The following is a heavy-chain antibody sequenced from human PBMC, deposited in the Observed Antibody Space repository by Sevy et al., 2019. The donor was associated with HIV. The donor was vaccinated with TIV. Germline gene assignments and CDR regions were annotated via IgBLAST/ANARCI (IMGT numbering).Heavy chain of an antibody. Sequence: GGSLRLSCAASGFTFSNAWMSWVRQAPGKGLEWVGRIKGKIYDGTIDYAAPVKGRFSISRDDSKNTLYLQMNSLKTEDTAVYFCTTASWSQEDYYNYWGQGTLVTVSS. CDR3: TTASWSQEDYYNY. CDR2: IKGKIYDGTI. V-gene: IGHV3-15*01. CDR1: GFTFSNAW. D-gene: IGHD6-13*01. J-gene: IGHJ4*02.